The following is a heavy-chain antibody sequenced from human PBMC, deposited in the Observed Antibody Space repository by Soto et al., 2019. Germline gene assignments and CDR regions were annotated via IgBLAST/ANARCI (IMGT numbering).Heavy chain of an antibody. Sequence: GASVKVSCKASGYTFTSYGISWVRQAPGQGLEWMGWISAYNGNTNYAQKLQGRVTMTTDTSTSTAYMELRSLRSDDTAVYYCARVARITIFGVVIPLDYYGMDVWGQGTTVTVSS. CDR1: GYTFTSYG. D-gene: IGHD3-3*01. V-gene: IGHV1-18*04. CDR3: ARVARITIFGVVIPLDYYGMDV. J-gene: IGHJ6*02. CDR2: ISAYNGNT.